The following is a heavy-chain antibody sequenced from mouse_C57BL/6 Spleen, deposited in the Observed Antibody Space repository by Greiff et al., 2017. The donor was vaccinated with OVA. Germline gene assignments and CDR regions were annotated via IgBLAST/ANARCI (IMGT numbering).Heavy chain of an antibody. V-gene: IGHV3-6*01. CDR2: ISYDGSN. Sequence: EVKLQESGPGLVKPSQSLSLTCSVTGYSITSGYYWNWIRQFPGNKLEWMGYISYDGSNNYNPSLKNRISITRDTSKNQFFLKLNSVTTEDTATYYCARDNYDYDSWFAYWGQGTLVTVSA. J-gene: IGHJ3*01. D-gene: IGHD2-4*01. CDR3: ARDNYDYDSWFAY. CDR1: GYSITSGYY.